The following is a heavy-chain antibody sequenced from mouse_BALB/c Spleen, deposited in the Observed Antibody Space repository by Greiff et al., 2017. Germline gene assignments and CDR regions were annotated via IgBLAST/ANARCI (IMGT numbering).Heavy chain of an antibody. Sequence: EVNVVESGGGLVQPGGSRKLSCAASGFTFSSFGMHWVRQAPEKGLEWVAYISSGSSTIYYADTVKGRFTISRDNPKNTLFLQMTSLRSEDTAMYYCARKDWYFDVWGAGTTVTVSS. V-gene: IGHV5-17*02. CDR3: ARKDWYFDV. CDR1: GFTFSSFG. J-gene: IGHJ1*01. CDR2: ISSGSSTI.